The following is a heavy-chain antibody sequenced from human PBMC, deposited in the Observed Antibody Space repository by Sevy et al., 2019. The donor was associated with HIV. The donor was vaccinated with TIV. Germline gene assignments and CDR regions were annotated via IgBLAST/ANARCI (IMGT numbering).Heavy chain of an antibody. CDR1: GFTFRRNS. V-gene: IGHV3-48*01. D-gene: IGHD6-19*01. J-gene: IGHJ4*02. Sequence: GGSLRLSCTASGFTFRRNSMNWVRQAPGKGLEWLAYINTLSDTIKYADSVKGRFTISSDNAKNSLYLQMNSLRVEDTAVYYCARDASVAAYYFDFWGQGTLVTVSS. CDR3: ARDASVAAYYFDF. CDR2: INTLSDTI.